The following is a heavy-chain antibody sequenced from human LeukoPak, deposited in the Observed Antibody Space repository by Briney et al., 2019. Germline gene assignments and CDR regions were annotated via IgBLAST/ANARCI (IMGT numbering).Heavy chain of an antibody. D-gene: IGHD1-26*01. V-gene: IGHV1-69*13. CDR2: IIPIFGTA. Sequence: ASVTVSCKASGGTFSSYAISWVRQAPGQGLEWMGGIIPIFGTANYAQKFQGRVTITADESTSTAYMELSSLRSEDTAVYYCARGAPGGSHFDYWGQGTLVTVSS. CDR3: ARGAPGGSHFDY. J-gene: IGHJ4*02. CDR1: GGTFSSYA.